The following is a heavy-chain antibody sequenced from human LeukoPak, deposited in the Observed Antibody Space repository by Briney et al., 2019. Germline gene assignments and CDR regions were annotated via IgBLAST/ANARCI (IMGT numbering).Heavy chain of an antibody. D-gene: IGHD2-21*01. CDR3: ARDSDAYDAFDI. Sequence: SQTLSLACAISGDSVSSNTAAWNWIRQSPSRGLEWLGRTYYRSKWNNDYAVSVKSRITINPDTSKNQFSLQLNSVTPEDTAVYYCARDSDAYDAFDIWGQGTMVTVSS. CDR2: TYYRSKWNN. V-gene: IGHV6-1*01. CDR1: GDSVSSNTAA. J-gene: IGHJ3*02.